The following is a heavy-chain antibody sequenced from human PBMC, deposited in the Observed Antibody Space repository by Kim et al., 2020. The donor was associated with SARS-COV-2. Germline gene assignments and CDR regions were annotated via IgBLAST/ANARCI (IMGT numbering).Heavy chain of an antibody. D-gene: IGHD3-22*01. Sequence: SVKVSCKASGGTFSNYTISWVRQAPGQGLEWMGRIIPLFNTEYYTQKFQGRVSIAADESTSTVSLELRSLRSDDTAIYYCAGSHYDSSGWDKAEYFPHWGQGTLVTVFS. V-gene: IGHV1-69*13. CDR1: GGTFSNYT. CDR2: IIPLFNTE. CDR3: AGSHYDSSGWDKAEYFPH. J-gene: IGHJ1*01.